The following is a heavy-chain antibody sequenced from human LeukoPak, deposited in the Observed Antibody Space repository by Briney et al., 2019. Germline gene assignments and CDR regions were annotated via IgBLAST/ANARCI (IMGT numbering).Heavy chain of an antibody. J-gene: IGHJ4*02. CDR2: IYYSGST. CDR3: ARLPKTRGYYFDY. Sequence: SETLSLTCTVSGGSISSSSYYWGWIRQPPGKGLEWIGSIYYSGSTYYNPSLKSRVTISVDTSKNQFSLKLSSVTAADTAVYYCARLPKTRGYYFDYWGQGTLVTVSS. D-gene: IGHD4-23*01. CDR1: GGSISSSSYY. V-gene: IGHV4-39*01.